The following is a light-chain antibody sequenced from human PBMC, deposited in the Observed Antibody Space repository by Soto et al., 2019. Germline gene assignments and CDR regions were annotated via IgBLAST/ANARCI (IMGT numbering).Light chain of an antibody. CDR2: EVS. Sequence: QSALTQPASVSGSPGQSITISCTGTSSDVGGYNYVSWYQQHPGKAPKLMVYEVSNRPSGVSNRFSGFKSGNTASLTISGLQTEDEADYYCSSYTRSATGVFGGGTKVTVL. J-gene: IGLJ3*02. V-gene: IGLV2-14*01. CDR1: SSDVGGYNY. CDR3: SSYTRSATGV.